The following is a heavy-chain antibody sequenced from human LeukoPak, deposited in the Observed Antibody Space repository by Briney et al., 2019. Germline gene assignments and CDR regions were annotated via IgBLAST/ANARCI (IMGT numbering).Heavy chain of an antibody. Sequence: SGTLSLTCVVSGGSISSGYWWSWVRQPPGKGLEWIGEIHHSGSTNYNPSLKSRVTISVDTSKNQFSLKLSSVTAADTAVYYCARALPHAGVDYWGQGTLVTVSS. V-gene: IGHV4-4*02. CDR2: IHHSGST. CDR1: GGSISSGYW. CDR3: ARALPHAGVDY. J-gene: IGHJ4*02.